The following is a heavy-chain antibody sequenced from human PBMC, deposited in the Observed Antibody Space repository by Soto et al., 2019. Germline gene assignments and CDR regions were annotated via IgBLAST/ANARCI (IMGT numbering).Heavy chain of an antibody. D-gene: IGHD6-19*01. CDR2: IIPIFGTA. V-gene: IGHV1-69*12. Sequence: QVQLVQSGAEVKKPGSSVKVSCKASGGTFSSYAISWVRQAPGQGLEWMGGIIPIFGTANYAQKFQGRVTITADESTSTVYLELSSLRSEDTAVYYCARGGEQWLVQDWFDPWGQGTLVTVSS. CDR1: GGTFSSYA. J-gene: IGHJ5*02. CDR3: ARGGEQWLVQDWFDP.